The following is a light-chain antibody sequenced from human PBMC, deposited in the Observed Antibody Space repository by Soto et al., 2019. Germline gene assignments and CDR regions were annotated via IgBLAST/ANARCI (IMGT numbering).Light chain of an antibody. V-gene: IGLV4-69*01. CDR2: LNSDGSH. CDR1: SGHSSYA. J-gene: IGLJ2*01. Sequence: QLALTQSPSASASLGASVKLTCTLSSGHSSYAIAWHQQQPEKGPRYLMKLNSDGSHSKGDGIPDRFSGSSSGAERYLTNSNLQSEDEADYYCQTWGTGIRVFGGGTKLTV. CDR3: QTWGTGIRV.